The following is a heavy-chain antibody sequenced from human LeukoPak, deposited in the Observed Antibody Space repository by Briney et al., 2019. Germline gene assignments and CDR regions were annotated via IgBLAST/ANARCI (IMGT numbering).Heavy chain of an antibody. CDR3: ARDMNWFDP. CDR2: IIPIFGTA. CDR1: GGTFSSYA. V-gene: IGHV1-69*05. J-gene: IGHJ5*02. Sequence: AASVKVSCKASGGTFSSYAISWVRQAPGQGLEWMGRIIPIFGTANCAQKFQGRVTITTDESTSTAYMELSSLRSEDTAVYYCARDMNWFDPWGQGTLVTVSS.